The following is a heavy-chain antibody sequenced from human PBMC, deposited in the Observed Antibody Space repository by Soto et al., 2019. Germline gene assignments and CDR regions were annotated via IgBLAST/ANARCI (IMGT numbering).Heavy chain of an antibody. CDR1: GFTFSSYW. CDR2: IKQDGSEK. J-gene: IGHJ4*02. V-gene: IGHV3-7*03. Sequence: GGSLRLSCAASGFTFSSYWMSWVRQAPGKGLEWVANIKQDGSEKYYVDSVKGRFTISRDNAKNSLYLQMNSLRAEDTAAYYCARVRAIKRLGEFIDYWGQGTLVTVSS. D-gene: IGHD3-16*01. CDR3: ARVRAIKRLGEFIDY.